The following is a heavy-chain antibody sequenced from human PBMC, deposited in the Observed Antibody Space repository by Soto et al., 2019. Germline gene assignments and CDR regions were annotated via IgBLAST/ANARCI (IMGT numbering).Heavy chain of an antibody. CDR2: ISYDGSNK. Sequence: QVQLVESGGGVVQPGRSLRLSCAASGFTFSSYAMHWVRQAPGKGLEWVAVISYDGSNKYYADSVKGRFTISRDNSKNTLYLQMNSLRAEDTAVYYCATQPQIAAAVGYYYYGMDVWGQGTTVPVSS. CDR3: ATQPQIAAAVGYYYYGMDV. CDR1: GFTFSSYA. V-gene: IGHV3-30-3*01. J-gene: IGHJ6*02. D-gene: IGHD6-13*01.